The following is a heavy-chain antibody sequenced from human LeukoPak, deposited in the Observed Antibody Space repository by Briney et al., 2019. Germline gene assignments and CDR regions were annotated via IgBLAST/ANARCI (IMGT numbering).Heavy chain of an antibody. V-gene: IGHV3-53*01. CDR3: LRATNY. D-gene: IGHD1-26*01. CDR2: IYSGGST. J-gene: IGHJ4*02. CDR1: GFTVSSNY. Sequence: GGSLRLSCAASGFTVSSNYMSWVRQAPGKGLEWVSVIYSGGSTYYADTVKGRFTILRDNSKNTLYLQMNSLRAEDTAVYFCLRATNYWGQGTLVTVSS.